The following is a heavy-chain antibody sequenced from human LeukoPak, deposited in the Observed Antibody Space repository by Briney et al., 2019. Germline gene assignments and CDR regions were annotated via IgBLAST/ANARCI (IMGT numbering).Heavy chain of an antibody. D-gene: IGHD3-22*01. CDR2: IISSGSTK. V-gene: IGHV3-48*03. J-gene: IGHJ4*02. CDR1: GFTFSSYE. Sequence: PGGSLRLSCAAAGFTFSSYEMNCVRQPPGRGLEWVSYIISSGSTKYYENSVKGRFTITRDNAKNSLYLQMNSLRAEETAVYYCARDGPYDSSGYFDFWGQGTLVTVSS. CDR3: ARDGPYDSSGYFDF.